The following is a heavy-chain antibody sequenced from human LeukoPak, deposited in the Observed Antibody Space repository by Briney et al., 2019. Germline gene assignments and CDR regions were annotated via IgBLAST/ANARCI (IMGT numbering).Heavy chain of an antibody. Sequence: SETLSLTCAVYGGSFSGYYRSWLRQPPGKGLEWIGEINHSGSTNYNPSLKSRVTISVDTSKNQFSLKLSSVTAADTAVYYCARRPAAMPLDYWGQGTLVTVSS. D-gene: IGHD2-2*01. V-gene: IGHV4-34*01. CDR3: ARRPAAMPLDY. J-gene: IGHJ4*02. CDR2: INHSGST. CDR1: GGSFSGYY.